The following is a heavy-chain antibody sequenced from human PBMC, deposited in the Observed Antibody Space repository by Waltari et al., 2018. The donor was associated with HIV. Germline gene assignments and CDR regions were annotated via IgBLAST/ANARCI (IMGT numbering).Heavy chain of an antibody. CDR1: GYIFNNYD. D-gene: IGHD1-26*01. Sequence: QVQQVQSGAEVKQPGASVKVSCKASGYIFNNYDINWVRQATGQGLEWMGWMNPNSRNTGYAQKFQGRVTMTRDTSITTAYMELSSLKSEDTAVYYCARAVNAVGAPHWFAPWGQGTLVTVSS. CDR3: ARAVNAVGAPHWFAP. CDR2: MNPNSRNT. V-gene: IGHV1-8*01. J-gene: IGHJ5*02.